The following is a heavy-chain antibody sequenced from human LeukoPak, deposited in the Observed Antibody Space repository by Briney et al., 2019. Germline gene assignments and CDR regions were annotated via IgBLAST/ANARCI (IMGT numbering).Heavy chain of an antibody. J-gene: IGHJ6*03. V-gene: IGHV4-39*07. CDR2: IYYSGST. Sequence: PSETLSLTCTVSGGSISSSSYYWGWIRQPPGKGLEWIGSIYYSGSTYYNPSLKSRVTISVDTSKNQFSLKLSSVTAADTAVYYCARAGYSYGLAYYYYYMDVWGKGTTVTVSS. CDR3: ARAGYSYGLAYYYYYMDV. CDR1: GGSISSSSYY. D-gene: IGHD5-18*01.